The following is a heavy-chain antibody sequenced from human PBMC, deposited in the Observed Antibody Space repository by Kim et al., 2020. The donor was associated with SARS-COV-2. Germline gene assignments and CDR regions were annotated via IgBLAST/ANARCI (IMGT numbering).Heavy chain of an antibody. CDR1: GFTFSAYW. CDR3: TGVLDFDY. J-gene: IGHJ4*02. Sequence: GGSLRLSCAASGFTFSAYWMHWVRQAPGKGLVWVSHINSDGSSTTYADSVRGRFTISRDNAKNTLYLQMNRLRAEDTAVYYCTGVLDFDYWGQGTQVTVSS. V-gene: IGHV3-74*01. D-gene: IGHD7-27*01. CDR2: INSDGSST.